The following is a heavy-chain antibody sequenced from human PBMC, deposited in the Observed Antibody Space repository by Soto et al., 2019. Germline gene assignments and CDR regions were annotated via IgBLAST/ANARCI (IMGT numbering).Heavy chain of an antibody. CDR3: ARDRLRGYDSSGFYS. J-gene: IGHJ4*02. Sequence: GASVKVSCKDSVYRFSFYGINWVRQAPEQGLEWMGWINPSDGNRNFAQKFEDRVTMTTATSTNTVFLELRSLKSDDTAIYYCARDRLRGYDSSGFYSWGQGTMVTVSS. CDR1: VYRFSFYG. V-gene: IGHV1-18*01. D-gene: IGHD3-22*01. CDR2: INPSDGNR.